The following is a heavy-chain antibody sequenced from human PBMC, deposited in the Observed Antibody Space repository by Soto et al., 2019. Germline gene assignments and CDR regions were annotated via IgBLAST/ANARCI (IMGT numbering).Heavy chain of an antibody. V-gene: IGHV4-34*01. Sequence: PSETLSLTCAVYGGSFSGYYWSWIRQPPGKGLEWIGEINHSGSTNYNPSLKSRVTISVDTSKNQFSLKLSSVTAADTAVYYCARGLRLDSSSIAARAGGYRFVPWGQGTLVTVSS. J-gene: IGHJ5*02. CDR1: GGSFSGYY. CDR3: ARGLRLDSSSIAARAGGYRFVP. CDR2: INHSGST. D-gene: IGHD6-6*01.